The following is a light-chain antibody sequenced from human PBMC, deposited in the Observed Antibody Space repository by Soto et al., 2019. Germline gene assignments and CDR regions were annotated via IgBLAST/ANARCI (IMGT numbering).Light chain of an antibody. CDR1: QSVSSN. V-gene: IGKV3-15*01. CDR3: QQYNNWPPNT. CDR2: GAS. J-gene: IGKJ5*01. Sequence: EIVMTQSPATLSVSAGERATLSCRASQSVSSNLAWYQQKPGQAPRLLIYGASTRATGIPARFSGSGSGTEYTLTISSLQPEDFAVYYCQQYNNWPPNTFRQGTRLEIK.